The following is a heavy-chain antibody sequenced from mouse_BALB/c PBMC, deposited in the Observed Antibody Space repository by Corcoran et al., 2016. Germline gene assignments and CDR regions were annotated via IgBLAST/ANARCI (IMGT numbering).Heavy chain of an antibody. CDR2: IDPANGNT. Sequence: EAQLQKSGAELVKQGASVKLSCTAAGFNIKETYMHWVKQRPEQVLEWIGRIDPANGNTKYDPKFQGKATITADTSSNTAYLQLSSLTSEDTAVYYCARYQYAMDYWGQGTSVTVSS. V-gene: IGHV14-3*02. CDR1: GFNIKETY. J-gene: IGHJ4*01. CDR3: ARYQYAMDY.